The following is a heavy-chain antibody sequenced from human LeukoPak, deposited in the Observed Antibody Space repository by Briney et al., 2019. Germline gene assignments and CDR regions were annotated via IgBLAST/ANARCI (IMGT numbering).Heavy chain of an antibody. CDR1: GGSISSGAYF. J-gene: IGHJ5*02. V-gene: IGHV4-31*03. Sequence: SSETLSLTCTVSGGSISSGAYFWTWIRQLPEKGLEWIGYMYYSGTSYYNPSLQSRVTMSVDTSKNQFSLKLTSVTAADTAVYYCARAGYDFLGFTNWFDPWGQGTLVTVSS. CDR2: MYYSGTS. D-gene: IGHD5-12*01. CDR3: ARAGYDFLGFTNWFDP.